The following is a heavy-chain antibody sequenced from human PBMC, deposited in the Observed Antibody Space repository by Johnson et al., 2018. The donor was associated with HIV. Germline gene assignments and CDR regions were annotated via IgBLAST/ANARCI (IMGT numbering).Heavy chain of an antibody. CDR3: ARDGAELWDNWGAFDI. CDR2: IRYDGSNK. Sequence: QVQLVESGGGVVQPGGSLRLSCAASGFSFSSYGMHWVRQAPGKGLEWVAFIRYDGSNKYYADSVKGRFTISRDNSKNTLYLQMNSLRAEDTAVYYCARDGAELWDNWGAFDIWGQGTMVTVSS. D-gene: IGHD5-18*01. CDR1: GFSFSSYG. V-gene: IGHV3-30*02. J-gene: IGHJ3*02.